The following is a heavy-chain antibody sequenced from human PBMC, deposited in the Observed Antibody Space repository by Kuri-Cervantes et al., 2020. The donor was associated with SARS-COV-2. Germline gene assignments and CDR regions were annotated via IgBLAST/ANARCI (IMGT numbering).Heavy chain of an antibody. CDR2: ISSSSSYI. D-gene: IGHD3-3*01. J-gene: IGHJ4*02. Sequence: GESLKISCAASGFTFSSYSMNWVRQAPGKGLEWVSSISSSSSYIYYADSVKGRFTISRDNSKNTLYLQMNSLRAEDTAVYYCAKDSDFWSGYQLFDYWGQGTLVTVSS. CDR1: GFTFSSYS. V-gene: IGHV3-21*04. CDR3: AKDSDFWSGYQLFDY.